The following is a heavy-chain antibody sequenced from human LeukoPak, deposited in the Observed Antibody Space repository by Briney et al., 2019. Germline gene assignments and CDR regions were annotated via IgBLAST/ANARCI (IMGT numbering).Heavy chain of an antibody. CDR2: ISTSTGDT. D-gene: IGHD3-22*01. CDR3: ARDRNTYYYDSSSDAFDI. CDR1: GYSFILYG. J-gene: IGHJ3*02. V-gene: IGHV1-18*01. Sequence: ASVKVSCKTSGYSFILYGISWVRQAPGQGPEWMGWISTSTGDTKYTQKFQGRVTLTTDTSTSTAYMELSSLRSDDTAVYYCARDRNTYYYDSSSDAFDIWGQGTMVTVSS.